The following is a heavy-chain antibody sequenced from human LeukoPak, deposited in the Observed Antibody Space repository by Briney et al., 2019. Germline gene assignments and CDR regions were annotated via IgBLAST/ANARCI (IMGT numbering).Heavy chain of an antibody. V-gene: IGHV3-53*01. Sequence: GGSLRLSCAASGFTFSSYWMSWVRQAPGKGLEWVSVIYSSGSAYYADSVKGRFTISRDNSKNTLYLQMNSLRAEDTAVYYCAKSQDGGRLFHFDYWGQGTLVTVSS. CDR1: GFTFSSYW. CDR2: IYSSGSA. J-gene: IGHJ4*02. CDR3: AKSQDGGRLFHFDY. D-gene: IGHD1-26*01.